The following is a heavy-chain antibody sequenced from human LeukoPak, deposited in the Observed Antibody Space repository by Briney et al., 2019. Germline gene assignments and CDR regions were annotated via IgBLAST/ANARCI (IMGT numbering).Heavy chain of an antibody. CDR2: INDDGSST. V-gene: IGHV3-74*01. D-gene: IGHD4-17*01. CDR3: ARDLQASVTTNGWGFDL. J-gene: IGHJ2*01. CDR1: GFTFSRYW. Sequence: GGSLRLSCAASGFTFSRYWMHWVRQAPGKGLVWISRINDDGSSTNYADSVKGRFTISRDNAKNTLYLQMNSLRAEDTAVYYCARDLQASVTTNGWGFDLWGRGTLVTSSS.